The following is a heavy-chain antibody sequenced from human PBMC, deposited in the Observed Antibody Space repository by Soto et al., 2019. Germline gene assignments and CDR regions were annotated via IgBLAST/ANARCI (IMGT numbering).Heavy chain of an antibody. CDR1: GGSISSSNW. Sequence: QVQLQESGPGLVKPSGTLSLTCAVSGGSISSSNWWSWVRQPPGKGLEWIGEIYHSGSTNYNPSLKRRVTISVDKSKNQFSLKLSSVTAADTAVYYCARGPEVRHIVVVTALYFDYWGQGTLVTVSS. V-gene: IGHV4-4*02. CDR2: IYHSGST. CDR3: ARGPEVRHIVVVTALYFDY. D-gene: IGHD2-21*02. J-gene: IGHJ4*02.